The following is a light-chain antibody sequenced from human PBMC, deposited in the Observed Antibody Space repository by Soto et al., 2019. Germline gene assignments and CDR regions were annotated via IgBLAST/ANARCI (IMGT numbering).Light chain of an antibody. CDR3: CSYADGSYV. V-gene: IGLV2-23*01. Sequence: QSVLTQPASVSGSPGQSITISCTGTASDVGSYKLVSWYQHHPGKAPKLMIYDDTLRPSGLSNRFSGSRSGNTASLTISGLQAEDEADYYCCSYADGSYVFGTGTKVTVL. CDR2: DDT. J-gene: IGLJ1*01. CDR1: ASDVGSYKL.